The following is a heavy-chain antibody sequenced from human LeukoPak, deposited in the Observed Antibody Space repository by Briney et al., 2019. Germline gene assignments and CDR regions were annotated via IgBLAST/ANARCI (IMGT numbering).Heavy chain of an antibody. CDR3: ARGLRYFDWLLEGFDY. D-gene: IGHD3-9*01. V-gene: IGHV4-31*03. Sequence: SQTLSLTCTVSGGSISSGGYYWSWIRQHPGKGLEWIGYIYYSGSTYYNPSLKSRVTISVDTSKNQFSLKLSSVTAADTAVYCCARGLRYFDWLLEGFDYWGQGTLVTVSS. CDR2: IYYSGST. J-gene: IGHJ4*02. CDR1: GGSISSGGYY.